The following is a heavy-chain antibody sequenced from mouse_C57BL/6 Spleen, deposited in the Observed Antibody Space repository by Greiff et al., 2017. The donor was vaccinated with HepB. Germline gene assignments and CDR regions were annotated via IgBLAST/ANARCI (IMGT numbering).Heavy chain of an antibody. CDR3: ARGGGNWYFDD. J-gene: IGHJ1*03. CDR2: ISYDGSN. V-gene: IGHV3-6*01. Sequence: ESGPGLVKPSQSLSLTCSVTGYSITSGYYWNWIRQFPGNKLEWMGYISYDGSNNYNPSLKNRISITRDTSKNQFFLKLNSVTTEDTATYYCARGGGNWYFDDWGTGTTVTVSS. CDR1: GYSITSGYY. D-gene: IGHD1-1*01.